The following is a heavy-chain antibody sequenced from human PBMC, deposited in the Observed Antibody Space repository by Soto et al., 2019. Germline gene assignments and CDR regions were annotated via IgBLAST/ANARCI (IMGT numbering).Heavy chain of an antibody. CDR2: ISYDGSNK. Sequence: QVQLVESGGGVVQPGRSLRLSCAASGFTFSSYGMHWVRQAPGKGLEWVAVISYDGSNKYYADSVKGRFTISRDNSKNTLYLQMNSLRAEDTAVYYCEKAVGYCSSSSCRDYYYYYGMDVWGQGTTVTVSS. V-gene: IGHV3-30*18. CDR1: GFTFSSYG. J-gene: IGHJ6*02. CDR3: EKAVGYCSSSSCRDYYYYYGMDV. D-gene: IGHD2-2*01.